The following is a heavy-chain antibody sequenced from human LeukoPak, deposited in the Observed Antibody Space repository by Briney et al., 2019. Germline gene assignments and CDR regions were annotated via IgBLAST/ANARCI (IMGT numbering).Heavy chain of an antibody. CDR2: LYYSGST. CDR3: ARDSTTTEHWYFDL. Sequence: SETLSLTCTVSGGSISRSSYYWGWIRQPPGKGLEWIGSLYYSGSTYYNPSLRSRVTISVDTSKNQFSLKLSSVTAADTAVYYCARDSTTTEHWYFDLWGRGTLVTVSS. J-gene: IGHJ2*01. V-gene: IGHV4-39*02. CDR1: GGSISRSSYY. D-gene: IGHD4-17*01.